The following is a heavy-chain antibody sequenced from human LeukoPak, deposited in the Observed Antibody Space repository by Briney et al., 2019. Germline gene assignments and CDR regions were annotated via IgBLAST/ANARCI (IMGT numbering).Heavy chain of an antibody. Sequence: SETLSLTCAVYGESFSGYYWSLLRQPPGKGLEWIGEVNHSGGTNYNPSLKSRVTISPDTSKNQFSLNLTSVTAADTAVYYCARGRLMVFSIARTWFDPWGQGTLVTVSS. J-gene: IGHJ5*02. CDR2: VNHSGGT. CDR3: ARGRLMVFSIARTWFDP. CDR1: GESFSGYY. V-gene: IGHV4-34*01. D-gene: IGHD2-8*01.